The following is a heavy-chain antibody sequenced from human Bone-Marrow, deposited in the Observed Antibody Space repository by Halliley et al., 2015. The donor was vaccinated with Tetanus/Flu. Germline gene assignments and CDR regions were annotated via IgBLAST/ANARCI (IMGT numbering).Heavy chain of an antibody. Sequence: TLSLTCTVSGGSIGRFYWSWIRQPPGKGLEWIGYIYYSGSTNYNPSLKSRVTISVDTSKNHFSLKLSSVTAADTAVYYCARTENTMVRGVRRRGMDVWGQGTTVTVSS. J-gene: IGHJ6*02. V-gene: IGHV4-59*01. CDR1: GGSIGRFY. CDR2: IYYSGST. CDR3: ARTENTMVRGVRRRGMDV. D-gene: IGHD3-10*01.